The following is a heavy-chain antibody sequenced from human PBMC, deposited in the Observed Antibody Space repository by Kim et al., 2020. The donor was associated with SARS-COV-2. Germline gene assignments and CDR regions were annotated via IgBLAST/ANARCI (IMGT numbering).Heavy chain of an antibody. D-gene: IGHD3-3*01. Sequence: SETLSLTCAVYGGSFSGYYWSWIRQPPGKGLEWIGEINHSGSTNYNPSLKSRVTISVDTSKNQFSLKLSSVTAADTAVYYCARGFGDFWSGKSGGWYFDLWGRGTLVTVSS. CDR2: INHSGST. J-gene: IGHJ2*01. CDR1: GGSFSGYY. CDR3: ARGFGDFWSGKSGGWYFDL. V-gene: IGHV4-34*01.